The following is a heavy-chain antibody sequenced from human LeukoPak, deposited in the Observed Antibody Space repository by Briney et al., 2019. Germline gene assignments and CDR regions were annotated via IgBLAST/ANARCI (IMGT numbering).Heavy chain of an antibody. Sequence: ASVKVSCKASGYTFTGYYMHWVRQAPGQGLEWMGWIGVYYGNTEYAQKFQGRVIMTTDTSTSTAYMELRSLRSDDAAVYYCARASFFRGRRKDDAFDIWGQGTMVTVSS. CDR2: IGVYYGNT. CDR3: ARASFFRGRRKDDAFDI. V-gene: IGHV1-18*04. CDR1: GYTFTGYY. J-gene: IGHJ3*02. D-gene: IGHD3-3*02.